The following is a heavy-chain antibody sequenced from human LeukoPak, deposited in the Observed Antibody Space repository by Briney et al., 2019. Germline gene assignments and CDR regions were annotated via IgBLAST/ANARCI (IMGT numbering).Heavy chain of an antibody. CDR1: GYTFTSYY. J-gene: IGHJ6*03. D-gene: IGHD3-10*01. V-gene: IGHV1-46*04. Sequence: ASVTVSCKASGYTFTSYYIHWVRQAPGQGLEWMGIINPSGGSTSYAQKLQGRVIMTRDASTSTLYMELSSLRSEDTAVYYCARGGSSVSYYYMDVWGKGTTVTVSS. CDR3: ARGGSSVSYYYMDV. CDR2: INPSGGST.